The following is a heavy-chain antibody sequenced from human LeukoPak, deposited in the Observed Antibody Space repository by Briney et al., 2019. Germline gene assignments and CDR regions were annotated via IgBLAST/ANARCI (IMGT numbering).Heavy chain of an antibody. D-gene: IGHD3-3*01. CDR2: IDDTGT. J-gene: IGHJ6*02. CDR3: ARESGSLTKVTYYGLDI. Sequence: GGSLRLSCAASGFSVDYNYMTWVRQAPGRGLEWVASIDDTGTHYAASVKGRFDISRDISKNTVSLHLNNVRADDTGLYFCARESGSLTKVTYYGLDIWGPGTTVAATS. CDR1: GFSVDYNY. V-gene: IGHV3-66*01.